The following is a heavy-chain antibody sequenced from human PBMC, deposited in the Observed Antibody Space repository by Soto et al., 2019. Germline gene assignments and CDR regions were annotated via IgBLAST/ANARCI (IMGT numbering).Heavy chain of an antibody. J-gene: IGHJ6*02. CDR1: GGSISSGDYY. CDR3: ARGDLTGTSYYYFGMDV. CDR2: LHYSGST. Sequence: QVQLQESGPGLVKPSQTLSLTCTVSGGSISSGDYYWSWVRQAPGKGLEWIGYLHYSGSTYYTPSLKCQITMSVDTSKNQFSLNLSSVTAADTAVYYCARGDLTGTSYYYFGMDVWGQGTTVTVSS. D-gene: IGHD7-27*01. V-gene: IGHV4-30-4*01.